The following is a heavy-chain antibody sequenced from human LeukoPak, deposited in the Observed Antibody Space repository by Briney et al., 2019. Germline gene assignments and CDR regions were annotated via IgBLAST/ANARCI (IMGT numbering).Heavy chain of an antibody. V-gene: IGHV1-69*13. J-gene: IGHJ6*02. CDR1: GYTFTSYA. D-gene: IGHD1-20*01. CDR2: IIPIFGTA. CDR3: ARDNWNDMDYYYYGMDV. Sequence: SVKVSCKASGYTFTSYAMNWVRQAPGQGLEWMGGIIPIFGTANYAQKFQGRVTITADESTSTAYMELSSLRSEDTAVYYCARDNWNDMDYYYYGMDVWGQGTTVTVSS.